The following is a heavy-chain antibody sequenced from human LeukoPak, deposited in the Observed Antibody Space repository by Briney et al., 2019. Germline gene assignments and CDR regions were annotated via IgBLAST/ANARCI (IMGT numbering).Heavy chain of an antibody. D-gene: IGHD6-13*01. CDR2: INHSGST. CDR1: GGSFSCYY. V-gene: IGHV4-34*01. Sequence: SETLSLTCAVYGGSFSCYYWSWIRQPPGKGLEWIGEINHSGSTNYNPSLKSRVTISVDTSKNQFSLKLSSVTAADTAVYYCARRGIAAAYHWGQGTLVTVSS. J-gene: IGHJ5*02. CDR3: ARRGIAAAYH.